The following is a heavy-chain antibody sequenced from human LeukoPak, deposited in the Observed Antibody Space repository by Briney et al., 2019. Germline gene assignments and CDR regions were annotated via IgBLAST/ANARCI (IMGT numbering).Heavy chain of an antibody. V-gene: IGHV4-34*01. CDR3: ARGNFWKGYIPT. D-gene: IGHD3-3*01. J-gene: IGHJ5*02. Sequence: SETLSLTCAVYVGSFSGYYWTWIRQPPGKGLEWIGYIYYSGSTSYNPSLKSRVIISLDISKNQFSLKVNSVTAADTAVYFCARGNFWKGYIPTWGQGTLVTVSS. CDR1: VGSFSGYY. CDR2: IYYSGST.